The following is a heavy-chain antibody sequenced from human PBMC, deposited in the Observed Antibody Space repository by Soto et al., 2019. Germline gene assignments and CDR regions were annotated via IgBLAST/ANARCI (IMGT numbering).Heavy chain of an antibody. CDR2: IYYSGST. CDR1: GGSISSGDYY. Sequence: KTSETLSLTCTVSGGSISSGDYYWSWIRQPPGKGLEWIGYIYYSGSTYYNPSLKSRVTISVDTSKNQFSLKLSSVTAADTAVYYCASRRLYGTVDYWGQGTLVTVSS. V-gene: IGHV4-30-4*01. CDR3: ASRRLYGTVDY. J-gene: IGHJ4*02. D-gene: IGHD3-16*01.